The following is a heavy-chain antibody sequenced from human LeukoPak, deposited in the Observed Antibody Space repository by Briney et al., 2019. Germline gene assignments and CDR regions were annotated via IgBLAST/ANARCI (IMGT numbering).Heavy chain of an antibody. D-gene: IGHD2/OR15-2a*01. CDR2: ISGSSSTI. CDR1: GFTFSPYN. J-gene: IGHJ4*02. Sequence: GGSLRLSCAASGFTFSPYNMNWVRQAPGKGLEWVSYISGSSSTIYYADSVKGRFTISRDNAKNSLYLQMNSLRAEDKAVYYCARGAMSSVVLDYWGQGTLVTVSS. V-gene: IGHV3-48*01. CDR3: ARGAMSSVVLDY.